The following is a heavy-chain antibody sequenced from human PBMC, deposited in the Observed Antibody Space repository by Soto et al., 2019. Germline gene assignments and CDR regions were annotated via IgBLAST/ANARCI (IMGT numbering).Heavy chain of an antibody. CDR2: ISGSGGST. J-gene: IGHJ3*02. CDR3: AKDAGSGQIRHHDAFDI. CDR1: GFTFSSYA. V-gene: IGHV3-23*01. D-gene: IGHD3-10*01. Sequence: GGSLRLSCAASGFTFSSYAMSWVRQAPGKGLERVSAISGSGGSTYYADSVKGRFTISRDNSKNTLYLQMNSLRAEDTAVYYCAKDAGSGQIRHHDAFDIWGQGTMVTVSS.